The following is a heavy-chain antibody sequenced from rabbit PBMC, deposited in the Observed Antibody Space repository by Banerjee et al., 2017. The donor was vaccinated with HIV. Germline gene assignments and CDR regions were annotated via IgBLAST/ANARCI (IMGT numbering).Heavy chain of an antibody. V-gene: IGHV1S40*01. D-gene: IGHD6-1*01. CDR2: IGAGSGGST. CDR3: ARDETDYDGYTYINWIFDL. J-gene: IGHJ6*01. CDR1: GFSFSSSVY. Sequence: QSLEESGGDLVKPGASLTLTCTASGFSFSSSVYMCWVRQAPGKGLEWIACIGAGSGGSTYYASWAKGRFTISKTSSTTVTLQMTSLTAADTATYFRARDETDYDGYTYINWIFDLWGPGTLVTVS.